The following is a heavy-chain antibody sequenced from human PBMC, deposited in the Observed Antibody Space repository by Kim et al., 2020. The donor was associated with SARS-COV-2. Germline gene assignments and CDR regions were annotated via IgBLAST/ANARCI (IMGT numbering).Heavy chain of an antibody. J-gene: IGHJ4*02. V-gene: IGHV1-18*01. Sequence: ASVKVSCKASGYTFTSYGISWVRQAPGQGLEWMGWISAYNGNTNYAQKLQGRVTMTTDTSTSTAYMELRSLRSDDTAVYYCARARYYYDSSGYYGYWGQGTLVTDSS. CDR1: GYTFTSYG. CDR2: ISAYNGNT. CDR3: ARARYYYDSSGYYGY. D-gene: IGHD3-22*01.